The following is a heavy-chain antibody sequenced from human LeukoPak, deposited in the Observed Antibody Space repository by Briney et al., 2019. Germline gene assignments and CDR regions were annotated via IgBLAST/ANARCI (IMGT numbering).Heavy chain of an antibody. Sequence: GASVKVSCKASGYTFTGYYMHWVRQAPGQGLEWMGWINPNSGGTNYAQKFQGRVTMTRDTSISTAYMELSRLRSDDTAVYYCARVVTNFLGKNWFDPWGQGTLVTVSS. V-gene: IGHV1-2*02. J-gene: IGHJ5*02. CDR2: INPNSGGT. D-gene: IGHD3-16*01. CDR3: ARVVTNFLGKNWFDP. CDR1: GYTFTGYY.